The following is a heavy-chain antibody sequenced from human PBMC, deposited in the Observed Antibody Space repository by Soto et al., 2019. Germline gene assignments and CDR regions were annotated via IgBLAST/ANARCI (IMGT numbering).Heavy chain of an antibody. J-gene: IGHJ5*02. V-gene: IGHV4-31*03. CDR3: ARDPAP. CDR1: GGSISRGGYY. Sequence: HVQLQESGPGLVKPSATLSLTCTVSGGSISRGGYYWSWIRQNPGKGLECIGYTSNSVSTYSNPSLQRRVAISVDTSKNQFPLKLTSVTAADTAVYYCARDPAPWGEGTLVTVSS. CDR2: TSNSVST.